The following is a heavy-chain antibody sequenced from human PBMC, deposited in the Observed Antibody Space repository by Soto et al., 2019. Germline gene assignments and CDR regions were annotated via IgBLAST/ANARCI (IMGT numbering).Heavy chain of an antibody. Sequence: EPIKIHWHGFWCNFLDYWVPRGLQKPGKGLEEMGFIFPSDSDTRYSPSFQGQVIISVDTSINPASLQFTSLKASDSAIYYCARREGDFSELDHWGQGTLVTVSS. CDR2: IFPSDSDT. J-gene: IGHJ5*02. V-gene: IGHV5-51*01. D-gene: IGHD6-19*01. CDR1: WCNFLDYW. CDR3: ARREGDFSELDH.